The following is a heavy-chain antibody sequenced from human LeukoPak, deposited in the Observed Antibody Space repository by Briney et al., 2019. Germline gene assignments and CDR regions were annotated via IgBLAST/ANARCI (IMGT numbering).Heavy chain of an antibody. Sequence: PGGSLRLSCAASGFTFSDAWMSWVRQAPGKGLEWVGRIKTKADGGTTDYAAPVKGRFTISRDDSQNMLYLQMNSLKTEDTAVYYCATQQQLEGLFDYWGQGTLVTVSS. CDR2: IKTKADGGTT. J-gene: IGHJ4*02. CDR3: ATQQQLEGLFDY. V-gene: IGHV3-15*01. D-gene: IGHD6-13*01. CDR1: GFTFSDAW.